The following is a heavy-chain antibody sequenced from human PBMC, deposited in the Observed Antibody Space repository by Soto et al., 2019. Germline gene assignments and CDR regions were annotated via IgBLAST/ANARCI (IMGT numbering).Heavy chain of an antibody. CDR1: GGTFSSYA. V-gene: IGHV1-69*13. Sequence: SVKVSCKASGGTFSSYAISWLRQSPGQGLEWMGGIIPIFGTANYAQKFQGRVTITADESTSTAYMELSSLRSEDTAVYYCARDRRLLPHWYFDLWGRGTLVTVSS. CDR2: IIPIFGTA. J-gene: IGHJ2*01. CDR3: ARDRRLLPHWYFDL. D-gene: IGHD2-21*02.